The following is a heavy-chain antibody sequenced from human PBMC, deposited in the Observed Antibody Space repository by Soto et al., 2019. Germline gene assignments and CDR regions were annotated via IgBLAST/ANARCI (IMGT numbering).Heavy chain of an antibody. Sequence: SETLSLTCAVYGGSFSGYYWSWIRQPPGKGLEWIGEINHSGITNYNPSLKSRVTMSVDTSKKQFYLKLTSLTAADTAVYYCARMYYYDTSGYHFDGGDYWGQGTLVTVSS. J-gene: IGHJ4*02. CDR1: GGSFSGYY. D-gene: IGHD3-22*01. CDR3: ARMYYYDTSGYHFDGGDY. CDR2: INHSGIT. V-gene: IGHV4-34*01.